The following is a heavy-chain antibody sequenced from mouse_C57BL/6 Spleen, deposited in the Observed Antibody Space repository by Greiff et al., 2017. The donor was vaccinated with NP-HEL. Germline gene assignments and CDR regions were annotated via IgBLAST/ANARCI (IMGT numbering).Heavy chain of an antibody. J-gene: IGHJ4*01. V-gene: IGHV14-3*01. CDR2: IDPANGNT. CDR1: GFNIKNTY. Sequence: EVKLVESVAELVRPGASVKLSCTASGFNIKNTYMHWVKQRPEQGLEWIGRIDPANGNTKYAPKFQGKATITADTSSNTAYLQLSSLTSEDTAIYYCARGYDGYRYAMDYWGQGTSVTVSS. D-gene: IGHD2-3*01. CDR3: ARGYDGYRYAMDY.